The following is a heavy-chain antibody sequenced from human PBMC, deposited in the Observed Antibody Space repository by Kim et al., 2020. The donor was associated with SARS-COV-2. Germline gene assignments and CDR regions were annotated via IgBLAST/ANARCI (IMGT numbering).Heavy chain of an antibody. Sequence: SETLSLTCAVYGGSFSGYYWSWIRQPPGKGLEWIGEINHSGSTNYNPSLKSRVTISVDTSKNQFSLKLSSVTAADTAVYYCASGRPRIFGAFDIWGQGTMVTVSS. CDR2: INHSGST. CDR1: GGSFSGYY. D-gene: IGHD3-10*02. J-gene: IGHJ3*02. V-gene: IGHV4-34*01. CDR3: ASGRPRIFGAFDI.